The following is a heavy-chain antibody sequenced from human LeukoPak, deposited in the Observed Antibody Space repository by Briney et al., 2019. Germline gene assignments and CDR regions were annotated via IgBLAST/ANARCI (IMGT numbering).Heavy chain of an antibody. CDR3: ANWRDIWSGYGFDS. Sequence: PGGSLRLSCAASGFVFSNYAMTWVRQAPGKGLEWVSSIGGSGAATYYADSVKGRFIISRDNSKNSVFLQMNRLRGEDTAVYYCANWRDIWSGYGFDSWGQGTLVTVSS. CDR1: GFVFSNYA. J-gene: IGHJ4*02. V-gene: IGHV3-23*01. CDR2: IGGSGAAT. D-gene: IGHD3-3*01.